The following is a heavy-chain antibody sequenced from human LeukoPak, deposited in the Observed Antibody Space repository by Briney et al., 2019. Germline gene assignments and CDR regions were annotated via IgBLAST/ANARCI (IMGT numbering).Heavy chain of an antibody. CDR3: ARSSRLTFDY. Sequence: GGSLRPSCAASGFTFSSYGMHWVRQAPGKGLEWVAFIRYDGSNKYYADSVKGRFTISRDNAKNSLYLQMNSLRAEDTAVYYCARSSRLTFDYWGQGTLVTVSS. CDR1: GFTFSSYG. CDR2: IRYDGSNK. V-gene: IGHV3-30*02. D-gene: IGHD6-6*01. J-gene: IGHJ4*02.